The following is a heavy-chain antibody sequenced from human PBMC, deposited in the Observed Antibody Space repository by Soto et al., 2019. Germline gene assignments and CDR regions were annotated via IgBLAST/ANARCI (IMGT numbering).Heavy chain of an antibody. J-gene: IGHJ4*02. D-gene: IGHD6-19*01. CDR3: ARVMWIAVAGSELDY. Sequence: QVQLVQSGAEVKKPGASVKVSCKASGYTFTSYGISWVRQAPGQGLEWTGWISAYNGNTNYAQKLQGRVTMTTDTSTSTAYMELRSLRSDDTAVYYCARVMWIAVAGSELDYWGQGTLVTVSS. CDR1: GYTFTSYG. V-gene: IGHV1-18*01. CDR2: ISAYNGNT.